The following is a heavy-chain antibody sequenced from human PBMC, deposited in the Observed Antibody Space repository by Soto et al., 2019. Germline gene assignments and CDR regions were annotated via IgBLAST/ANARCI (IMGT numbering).Heavy chain of an antibody. CDR3: ARDAAVPGESDRFDY. CDR1: GDSVTSNVW. V-gene: IGHV4-4*02. Sequence: PSETLSLTCAVSGDSVTSNVWWSWVRQPPGKGLEWIGEAYHNGLTDYNPSLKSRVTMSVDTSKNEFSLKLTSLTAADTAIYYCARDAAVPGESDRFDYGGQGTLVTVSS. D-gene: IGHD6-19*01. CDR2: AYHNGLT. J-gene: IGHJ4*02.